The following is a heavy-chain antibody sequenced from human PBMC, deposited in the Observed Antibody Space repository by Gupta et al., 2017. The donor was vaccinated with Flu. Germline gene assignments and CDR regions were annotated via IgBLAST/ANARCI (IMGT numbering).Heavy chain of an antibody. Sequence: PAGKGLEWIGRIYSSGNTNYNPSLKSRITMSVDTSKNQFSLKLTSVTAADTAVYYCARDCSGYYCVSLVFDYWGQGNLVTVSS. CDR2: IYSSGNT. D-gene: IGHD3-22*01. J-gene: IGHJ4*02. CDR3: ARDCSGYYCVSLVFDY. V-gene: IGHV4-4*07.